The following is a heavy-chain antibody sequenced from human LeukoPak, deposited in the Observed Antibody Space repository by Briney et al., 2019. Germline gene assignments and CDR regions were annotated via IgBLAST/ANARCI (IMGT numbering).Heavy chain of an antibody. J-gene: IGHJ4*02. Sequence: TGGSLRLSCAASGFTFSSYAMSWVRQAPGKGLEWVSAISGSGGSTYYADSVKGRFTISRDNSKNTLYLQMNSLRAEDTAVYHCAKRLERGYSYGYYFDYWGQGTLVTVSS. CDR2: ISGSGGST. CDR3: AKRLERGYSYGYYFDY. V-gene: IGHV3-23*01. D-gene: IGHD5-18*01. CDR1: GFTFSSYA.